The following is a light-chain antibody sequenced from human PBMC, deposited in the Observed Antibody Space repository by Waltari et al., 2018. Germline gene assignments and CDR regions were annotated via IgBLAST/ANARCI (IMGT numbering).Light chain of an antibody. CDR3: QQRSRWPRT. CDR2: DAS. V-gene: IGKV3-11*01. J-gene: IGKJ1*01. CDR1: QSIRTD. Sequence: EIVLTQSPATLSLSPGVRATLSCRASQSIRTDLAWYQQKPGQAPRLLIHDASSRATGIPARFSGSGSGTDFTLAISSLEPEDFAVYYCQQRSRWPRTFGQGTMV.